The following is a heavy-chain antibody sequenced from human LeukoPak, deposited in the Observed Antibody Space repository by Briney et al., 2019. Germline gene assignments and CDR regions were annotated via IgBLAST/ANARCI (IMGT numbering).Heavy chain of an antibody. CDR2: INHSGST. V-gene: IGHV4-38-2*02. J-gene: IGHJ5*02. D-gene: IGHD4-17*01. Sequence: MPSETLSLTCTVSSYSISSGYYWGWIRQPPGKGLEWIGEINHSGSTNYNPSLKSRVTISVDTSKNQFSLKLSSVTAADTAVYYCARYGDYGVRDWFDPWGQGTLVTVSS. CDR1: SYSISSGYY. CDR3: ARYGDYGVRDWFDP.